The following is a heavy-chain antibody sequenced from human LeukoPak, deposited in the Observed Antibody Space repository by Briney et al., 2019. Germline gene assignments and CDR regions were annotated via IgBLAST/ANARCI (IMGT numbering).Heavy chain of an antibody. CDR1: GLTFSNFW. V-gene: IGHV3-7*01. CDR3: ARDGYYDSSGSSDY. CDR2: IKQDGSET. J-gene: IGHJ4*02. Sequence: GGSLRLSCVASGLTFSNFWMTWLRQAPGKGLEWVANIKQDGSETYYLDSVRGRFTISRDNAKNSLYLQMNSLRAEDTAVYYCARDGYYDSSGSSDYWGQGTLVTVSS. D-gene: IGHD3-22*01.